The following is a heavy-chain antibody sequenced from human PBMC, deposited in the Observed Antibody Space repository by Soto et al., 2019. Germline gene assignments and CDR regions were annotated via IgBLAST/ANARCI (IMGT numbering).Heavy chain of an antibody. CDR2: IYPGDSDT. Sequence: PGASLKISCKGSGYSFTSYWIGWVRQMPGKGLEWMGIIYPGDSDTRYSPSFQGQVTISADKSISTAYLQWSSLKASDTAMYYCARLGRLGIAAPQYFDVDVWGQGTTVTVSS. D-gene: IGHD6-13*01. J-gene: IGHJ6*02. V-gene: IGHV5-51*01. CDR3: ARLGRLGIAAPQYFDVDV. CDR1: GYSFTSYW.